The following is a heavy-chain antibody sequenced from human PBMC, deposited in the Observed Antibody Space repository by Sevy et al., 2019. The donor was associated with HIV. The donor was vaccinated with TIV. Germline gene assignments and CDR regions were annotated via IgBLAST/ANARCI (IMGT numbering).Heavy chain of an antibody. CDR2: INPSGGNT. J-gene: IGHJ5*02. CDR3: ARALEIYRISGYWFDP. D-gene: IGHD1-1*01. CDR1: GYTLTTYY. V-gene: IGHV1-46*01. Sequence: ASVKVSCKASGYTLTTYYMHWVRQAPGQGLEWMGIINPSGGNTNYAQKFQGRVTMTRDTSTSTVYMELSRLRSEDTAVYYCARALEIYRISGYWFDPWGQGTLVTVSS.